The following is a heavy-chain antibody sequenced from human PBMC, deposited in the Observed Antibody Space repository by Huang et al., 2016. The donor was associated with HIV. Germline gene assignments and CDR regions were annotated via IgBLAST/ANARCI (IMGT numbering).Heavy chain of an antibody. V-gene: IGHV3-30*18. Sequence: VQLVESGGGVVQPGRSLRLACAASGFSFSTYGLHWVRQAPGKGLGGVAVKSYDGSNKYYAHSVKGRFTISRDTSENKVYLQMNSLRHEDTAVYYCAKDGADEEWDIDYWGQGTLVTVSS. J-gene: IGHJ4*02. D-gene: IGHD1-26*01. CDR1: GFSFSTYG. CDR3: AKDGADEEWDIDY. CDR2: KSYDGSNK.